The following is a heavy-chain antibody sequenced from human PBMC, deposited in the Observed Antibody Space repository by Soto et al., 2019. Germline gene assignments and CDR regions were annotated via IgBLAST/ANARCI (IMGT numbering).Heavy chain of an antibody. V-gene: IGHV3-33*01. D-gene: IGHD1-1*01. CDR2: ICSDGNTR. Sequence: QVQLVESGGGVVQPGRSLRLSCAASGFMFSNHGMHWVRQAPGKGLEWVAVICSDGNTRYYADSVKGRFTISRDNSKNTVYLQMSSLRVEDTAVYYCVRGDNWNDEASDYWGQGTLVTVSS. J-gene: IGHJ4*02. CDR3: VRGDNWNDEASDY. CDR1: GFMFSNHG.